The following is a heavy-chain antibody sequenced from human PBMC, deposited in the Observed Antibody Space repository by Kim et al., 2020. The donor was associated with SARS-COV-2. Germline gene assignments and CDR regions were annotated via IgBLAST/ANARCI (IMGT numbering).Heavy chain of an antibody. D-gene: IGHD3-10*01. CDR1: GFTFNTYT. J-gene: IGHJ4*02. CDR3: ARGWFGQVGDY. CDR2: ITVSSTHI. V-gene: IGHV3-21*01. Sequence: GGSLRLSCAASGFTFNTYTMDWVRQAPGKGLEWVLSITVSSTHIYYADSVKGRFTISRDNARNSVYLQMNSLRVDDTAVYYCARGWFGQVGDYWGQGTRVTVSS.